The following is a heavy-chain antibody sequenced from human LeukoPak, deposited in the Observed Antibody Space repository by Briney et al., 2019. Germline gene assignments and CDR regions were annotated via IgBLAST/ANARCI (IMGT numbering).Heavy chain of an antibody. V-gene: IGHV1-69*04. Sequence: SVKVPCKASGGTFSSYAISWVRQAPGQGLEWMGRIIPIPGIANYAQKFQGRVTITADKSTSTAYMELSSLRSEDTAVYYCARDYGGNYPLWYFDLWGRGTLVTVSS. D-gene: IGHD4-23*01. CDR2: IIPIPGIA. CDR3: ARDYGGNYPLWYFDL. CDR1: GGTFSSYA. J-gene: IGHJ2*01.